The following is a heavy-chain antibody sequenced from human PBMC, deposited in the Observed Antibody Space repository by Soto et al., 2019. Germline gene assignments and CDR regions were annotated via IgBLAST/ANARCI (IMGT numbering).Heavy chain of an antibody. Sequence: PSETLSLTCAVYGGSFSGYYWSWIRQPPGKGLEWIGEINHSGSTNYNPSLKSRVTISVDTSKNQFSLKLSSVTAADTAVYYCARAGRYSGYDYNRRPYYYGMDVWGQGTTVTV. J-gene: IGHJ6*02. CDR2: INHSGST. CDR1: GGSFSGYY. CDR3: ARAGRYSGYDYNRRPYYYGMDV. D-gene: IGHD5-12*01. V-gene: IGHV4-34*01.